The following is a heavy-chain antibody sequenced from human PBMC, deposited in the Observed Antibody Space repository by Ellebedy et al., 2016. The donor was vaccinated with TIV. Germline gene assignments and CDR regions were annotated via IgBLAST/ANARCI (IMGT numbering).Heavy chain of an antibody. CDR1: GVSISDYY. CDR2: VYHTGST. D-gene: IGHD3-10*01. Sequence: MPSETLSLTCSVSGVSISDYYWSWIRQPPGQGLEWIGYVYHTGSTNYNPSLGSRVTLAVDTPKNEFSLKLSSVTTADTAIYYCARDGVEDYFDYWGQGLLVTVSS. J-gene: IGHJ4*02. CDR3: ARDGVEDYFDY. V-gene: IGHV4-59*01.